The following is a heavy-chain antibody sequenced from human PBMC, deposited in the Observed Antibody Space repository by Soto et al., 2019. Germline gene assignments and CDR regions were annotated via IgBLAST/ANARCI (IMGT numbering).Heavy chain of an antibody. CDR3: AKDLGVNGSSGDY. CDR1: FTFSSYA. J-gene: IGHJ4*02. V-gene: IGHV3-23*01. Sequence: EVQLLESGGGLVQPGFTFSSYAMSWVRQAPGKGLEWVSAISGSGGSTYYADSVKGRFTISRDNSKNTLYLQMNSLRAEDTAVYYCAKDLGVNGSSGDYWGQGTLVTVSS. CDR2: ISGSGGST. D-gene: IGHD1-26*01.